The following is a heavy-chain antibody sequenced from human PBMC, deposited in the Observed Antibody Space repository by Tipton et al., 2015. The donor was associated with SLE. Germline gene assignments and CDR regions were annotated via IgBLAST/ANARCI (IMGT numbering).Heavy chain of an antibody. CDR1: GGTFSSYA. J-gene: IGHJ6*02. V-gene: IGHV1-69*18. CDR3: ATCSRGSYYYYYGMDV. D-gene: IGHD2-15*01. CDR2: IIPIFGTA. Sequence: QVQLVQSGAEVKKPGSSVKVSCKASGGTFSSYAISWVRQAPGQGLEWMGRIIPIFGTANYAQKFQGRVTITADESTSTAYMELRSLRSDDTAVYYCATCSRGSYYYYYGMDVWGQGTTVTVSS.